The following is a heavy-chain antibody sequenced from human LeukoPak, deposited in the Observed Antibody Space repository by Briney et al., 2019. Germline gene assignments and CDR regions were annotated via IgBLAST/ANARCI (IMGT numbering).Heavy chain of an antibody. J-gene: IGHJ4*02. CDR2: VNPNSGVT. CDR3: ARDRGQQLPLY. V-gene: IGHV1-2*02. D-gene: IGHD6-13*01. CDR1: GYTFTGYY. Sequence: ASVKVSCKASGYTFTGYYMHWVRPAPGQGLEWMGWVNPNSGVTNYAQKFQGRVTMTRDTSISTAYMELSRLTSDDTAVYYCARDRGQQLPLYWGQGTLVTVSS.